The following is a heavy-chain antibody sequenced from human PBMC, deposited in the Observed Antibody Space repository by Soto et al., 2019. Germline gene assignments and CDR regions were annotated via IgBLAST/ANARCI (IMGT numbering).Heavy chain of an antibody. CDR2: INXXGXSX. CDR1: GYTFTSYY. D-gene: IGHD4-17*01. CDR3: ARVPWDYGGAFDI. J-gene: IGHJ3*02. V-gene: IGHV1-46*01. Sequence: ASVKVSCKASGYTFTSYYMHWVRQAPGQGLEWXGXINXXGXSXXXAXXXXGRVTMTRDRSTSTVYMELSSLRSEDTAVYYCARVPWDYGGAFDIWGQGTMVTVSS.